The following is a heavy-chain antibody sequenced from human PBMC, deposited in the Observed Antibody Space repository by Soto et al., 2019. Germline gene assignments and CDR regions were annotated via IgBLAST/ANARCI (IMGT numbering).Heavy chain of an antibody. V-gene: IGHV3-33*01. CDR1: EFPFSSYG. J-gene: IGHJ6*02. CDR3: ARDGWGDYGVYYYYYGMDV. Sequence: QVQLVESGGGVVQPGRSLRLSCAASEFPFSSYGIHWVRQAPGRGLEWVAVIWYDGTNKYYADSVKGRFAISRDNSKNTLYLQMNSLRAEDTAVYYCARDGWGDYGVYYYYYGMDVWGQGTTVTVSS. CDR2: IWYDGTNK. D-gene: IGHD4-17*01.